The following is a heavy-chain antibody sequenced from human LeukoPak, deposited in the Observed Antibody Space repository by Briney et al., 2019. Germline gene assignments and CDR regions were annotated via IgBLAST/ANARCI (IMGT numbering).Heavy chain of an antibody. CDR1: GYTFTSYA. Sequence: GASVKVSCKASGYTFTSYAMHWVRQAPGQRLEWMGWINAGNGNTKYSQKFQGRVTITRDTSASTAYMELSSLRSEDTAVYYRARDLEYSYGSDDFDYWGQGTLVTVSS. V-gene: IGHV1-3*01. J-gene: IGHJ4*02. D-gene: IGHD5-18*01. CDR3: ARDLEYSYGSDDFDY. CDR2: INAGNGNT.